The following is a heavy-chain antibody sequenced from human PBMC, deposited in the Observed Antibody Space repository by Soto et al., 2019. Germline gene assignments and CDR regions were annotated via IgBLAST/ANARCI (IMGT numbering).Heavy chain of an antibody. CDR2: ISAYNGNT. CDR1: GYTFTSYG. V-gene: IGHV1-18*01. J-gene: IGHJ6*02. D-gene: IGHD6-13*01. Sequence: QVQLVQSGAEVKKPGASVKVSCKASGYTFTSYGISWVRQAPGQGLEWMGWISAYNGNTKYAQKLQGRVTMTTDTTTSRAYMELRSLRSDDTAVHYCARVKCSPTYYYGDGMDVWGQGTTVTVSS. CDR3: ARVKCSPTYYYGDGMDV.